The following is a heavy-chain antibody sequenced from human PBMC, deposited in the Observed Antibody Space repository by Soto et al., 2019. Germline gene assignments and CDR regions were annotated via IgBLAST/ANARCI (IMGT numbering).Heavy chain of an antibody. Sequence: QVQLVESGGGVVQPGRSLRLSCAASGFTFSSYGMHWVRQAPGKGLEWVAVISYDGSNKYYADSVKGRFTISRDNSKNTLYLQMNSLRAEDTAVYYCAKSRRGLTVRGDDASDIWGQGTMVTVSS. V-gene: IGHV3-30*18. J-gene: IGHJ3*02. D-gene: IGHD3-16*01. CDR2: ISYDGSNK. CDR3: AKSRRGLTVRGDDASDI. CDR1: GFTFSSYG.